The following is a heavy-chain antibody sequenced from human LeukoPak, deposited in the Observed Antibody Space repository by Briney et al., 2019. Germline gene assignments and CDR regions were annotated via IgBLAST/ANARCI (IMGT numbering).Heavy chain of an antibody. J-gene: IGHJ6*02. CDR3: ARDRNRGSYMGYYYYGMDV. CDR1: GGSFSGYY. V-gene: IGHV4-34*01. Sequence: KSSETLSLTCAVYGGSFSGYYWSWNRQPPGKGLEWIGEINHSGSTNYNPSLKSRVTISVDTSKNQFSLKLSSVTAADTAVYYCARDRNRGSYMGYYYYGMDVWGQGTTVTVSS. D-gene: IGHD3-3*01. CDR2: INHSGST.